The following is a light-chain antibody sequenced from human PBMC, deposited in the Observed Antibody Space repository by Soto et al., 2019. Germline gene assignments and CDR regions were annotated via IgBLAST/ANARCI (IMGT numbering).Light chain of an antibody. V-gene: IGKV3-15*01. CDR1: QSVTSY. CDR3: QQYNNWLLT. Sequence: EIVMTQSPATLSVSPGERATLSCRASQSVTSYVAWYQQKPGQAPRLLIYGASTRASGVPARFSGSGSGTKFTLTISSLQSEDSAVYYCQQYNNWLLTFGGGTNVEIK. J-gene: IGKJ4*01. CDR2: GAS.